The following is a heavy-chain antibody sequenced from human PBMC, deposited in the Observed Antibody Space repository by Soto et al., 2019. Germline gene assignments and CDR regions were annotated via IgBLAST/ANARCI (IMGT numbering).Heavy chain of an antibody. Sequence: EVQLLESGGGLVQPGGSLRLSCAASGFTFSNFAMFWVRQAPGKGLEWVSSISRTGGAAHYADSVNGRFTISRDNSKNTLFPQMDILRAEDTADYYCAKAYDYIWRSYPREPDYWGQGTLVTVSS. CDR3: AKAYDYIWRSYPREPDY. CDR2: ISRTGGAA. CDR1: GFTFSNFA. V-gene: IGHV3-23*01. D-gene: IGHD3-16*02. J-gene: IGHJ4*02.